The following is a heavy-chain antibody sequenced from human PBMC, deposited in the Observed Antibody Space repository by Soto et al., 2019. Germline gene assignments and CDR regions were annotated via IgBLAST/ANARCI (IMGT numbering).Heavy chain of an antibody. V-gene: IGHV3-21*01. CDR1: AFKFSIYT. CDR3: TSDSSSGMRFDY. Sequence: PGGSVRLSCAGSAFKFSIYTMNWVRQAPGKGPEWVSSISSSWSGSNIHYGDSVKGRFTISRDDAKNSLYLQMNSLRVAGTAVSYCTSDSSSGMRFDYWGQGTLVTVSS. D-gene: IGHD6-13*01. CDR2: ISSSWSGSNI. J-gene: IGHJ4*02.